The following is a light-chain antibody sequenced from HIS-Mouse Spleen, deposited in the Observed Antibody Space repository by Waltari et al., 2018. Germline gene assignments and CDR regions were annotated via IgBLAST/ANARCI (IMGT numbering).Light chain of an antibody. J-gene: IGLJ1*01. CDR2: EVS. V-gene: IGLV2-8*01. Sequence: QSALTQPPSASGSPGQSVTISCTGTSSDVGGYNYVSWYQQHPGKAPQLMIYEVSKRPSGVPARFPGSKSGNTASLTVSGLQAEDEADYYCSSYAGSNNSLYVFGTGTKVTVL. CDR3: SSYAGSNNSLYV. CDR1: SSDVGGYNY.